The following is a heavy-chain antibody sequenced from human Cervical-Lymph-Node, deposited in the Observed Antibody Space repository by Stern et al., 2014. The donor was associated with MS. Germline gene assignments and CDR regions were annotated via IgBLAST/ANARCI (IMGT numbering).Heavy chain of an antibody. CDR2: IYNNGSN. V-gene: IGHV4-59*01. CDR3: TRVRHLGYGDFPGFDY. CDR1: GGSLSGYY. Sequence: VQLEESGPGLVKPSETLSLTCTVSGGSLSGYYWNWIRQPPGKGLEWIGSIYNNGSNNHNPSLKRRSTITINTINNQSPQRARPVTAADTAVYYCTRVRHLGYGDFPGFDYWGQGALVTVSS. D-gene: IGHD4-17*01. J-gene: IGHJ4*02.